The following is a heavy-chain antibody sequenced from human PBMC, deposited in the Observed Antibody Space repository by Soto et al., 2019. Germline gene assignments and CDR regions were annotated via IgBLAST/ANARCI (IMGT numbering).Heavy chain of an antibody. J-gene: IGHJ4*02. V-gene: IGHV1-2*04. CDR3: ARVRLADYYDSSGYYSGFDY. Sequence: GQGLEMLRWINPYSGGTNYAQKFQGWVTMTRDTSISTAYMELSRLRSDDTAVYYCARVRLADYYDSSGYYSGFDYWGQGTLVSVSS. CDR2: INPYSGGT. D-gene: IGHD3-22*01.